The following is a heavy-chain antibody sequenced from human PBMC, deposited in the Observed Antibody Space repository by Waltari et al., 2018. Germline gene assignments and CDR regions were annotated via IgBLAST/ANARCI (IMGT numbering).Heavy chain of an antibody. J-gene: IGHJ6*02. CDR3: AREYYDFWSGYYNYYYGMDV. D-gene: IGHD3-3*01. CDR2: IWYDGSDY. V-gene: IGHV3-33*01. Sequence: QVQLVESGGGVVQPGRSLRLSCAASGFTFSSYGMHWVRQAPGKGLGWVAVIWYDGSDYYYGDSGEGRITISRDNSKNTLYLQMNSLRAEDTAVYYCAREYYDFWSGYYNYYYGMDVWGQGTTVTVSS. CDR1: GFTFSSYG.